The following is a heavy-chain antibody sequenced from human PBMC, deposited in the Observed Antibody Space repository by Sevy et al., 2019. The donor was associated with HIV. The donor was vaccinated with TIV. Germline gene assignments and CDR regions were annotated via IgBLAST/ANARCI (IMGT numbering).Heavy chain of an antibody. D-gene: IGHD6-13*01. J-gene: IGHJ4*02. CDR2: MYYSGST. CDR3: ASDITSNWLFFDY. V-gene: IGHV4-38-2*01. CDR1: GYSISSRYY. Sequence: SETLSLTCAVSGYSISSRYYWGWVRQPPGKGLEWIASMYYSGSTYYNPSLRSRVTISLDTSENQFSLKLTSVTPADTAVYYCASDITSNWLFFDYWGQGILVTVSS.